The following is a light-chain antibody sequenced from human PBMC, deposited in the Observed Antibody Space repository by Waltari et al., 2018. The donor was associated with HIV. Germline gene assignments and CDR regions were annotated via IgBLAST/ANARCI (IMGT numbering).Light chain of an antibody. CDR1: SSNIGNNA. Sequence: QSVLTQPPSASGTPGQRVTISCSGSSSNIGNNAASWYQQFPGTAPKLLIYSNNQRPSGVPDRFSGSKSGTSASLAISGLQSEEEANYYCETLDDNLNGPVFGGGTKLTVL. CDR2: SNN. V-gene: IGLV1-44*01. J-gene: IGLJ2*01. CDR3: ETLDDNLNGPV.